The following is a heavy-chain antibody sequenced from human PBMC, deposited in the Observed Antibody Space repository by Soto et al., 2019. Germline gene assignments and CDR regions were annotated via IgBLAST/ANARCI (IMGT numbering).Heavy chain of an antibody. D-gene: IGHD4-17*01. J-gene: IGHJ6*02. CDR1: GYSFTSYW. V-gene: IGHV5-51*01. CDR2: IYPGDSDT. Sequence: GESLKISCKGSGYSFTSYWIGWVRQMPGKGLEWMGIIYPGDSDTRYSPSFQGQVTISAGKSISTAYLQWSSLKASDTAMYYCARHPDYGGDYYYYYGMDVWGQGTTVTVSS. CDR3: ARHPDYGGDYYYYYGMDV.